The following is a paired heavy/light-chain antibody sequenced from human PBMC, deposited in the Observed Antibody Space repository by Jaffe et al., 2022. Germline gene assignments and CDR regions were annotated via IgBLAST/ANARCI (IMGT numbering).Light chain of an antibody. CDR2: AAS. CDR3: QQTYRTPT. J-gene: IGKJ2*01. Sequence: DIQMTQSPSSLSASTGDRVTITCRASQSISSFLNWYQQRPGKAPKILIYAASSLQSGVPSRFSGSGSGTDFTLTISDLQPEDSATYYCQQTYRTPTFGQGTKLEIK. V-gene: IGKV1-39*01. CDR1: QSISSF.
Heavy chain of an antibody. J-gene: IGHJ4*02. Sequence: QVQLQESGPGLVKPSQTLSLTCTVSGGSISSGSHCWSWIRQPAGKGLEWIGRICTSGGTNYSPSLESRVTISLDTSKSQFSLKLSSVTAADTAVYFCARMNYGSGSSDYWGQGTLVTVSS. D-gene: IGHD3-10*01. V-gene: IGHV4-61*02. CDR1: GGSISSGSHC. CDR3: ARMNYGSGSSDY. CDR2: ICTSGGT.